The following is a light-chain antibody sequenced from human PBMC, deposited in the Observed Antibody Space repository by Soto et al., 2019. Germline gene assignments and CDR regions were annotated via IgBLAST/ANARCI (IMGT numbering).Light chain of an antibody. V-gene: IGKV1-39*01. J-gene: IGKJ1*01. CDR3: QQTYSSPRT. CDR2: AAS. CDR1: QTINTY. Sequence: DIQMTQSPSSLSASVGDRVTITCRASQTINTYLNWYHHKPGKAPKLLIYAASILPSEVPSTFSGSGSGTDFTLTISSLQPEDFATYYCQQTYSSPRTFGQGTKVEIK.